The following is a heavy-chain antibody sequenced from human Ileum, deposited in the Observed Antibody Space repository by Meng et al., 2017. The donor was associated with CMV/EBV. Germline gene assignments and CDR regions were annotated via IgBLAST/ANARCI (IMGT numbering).Heavy chain of an antibody. Sequence: SLKISCAASGFTFDDYAMNWVRQAPGKGLEWVSGISRKSANIAYAGSVKDRFTISRDNAKNSLYLQMNSLRAEDTALYYCVKDIGPHVVLVNGDPHAFHIWGPGTMVTVSS. CDR2: ISRKSANI. D-gene: IGHD2-21*01. CDR1: GFTFDDYA. V-gene: IGHV3-9*01. CDR3: VKDIGPHVVLVNGDPHAFHI. J-gene: IGHJ3*02.